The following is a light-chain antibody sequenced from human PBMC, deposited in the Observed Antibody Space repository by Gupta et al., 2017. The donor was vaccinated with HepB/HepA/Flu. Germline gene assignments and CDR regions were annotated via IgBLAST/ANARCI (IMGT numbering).Light chain of an antibody. CDR3: GTWDSSMSAWV. Sequence: VSTPPPPVSAPPGQKVTISCPGRSSNTGNNYVSWYQQLPGTAHKLLIYEKKKRPGGIPDRFAGSKSGTSAKLGITGLQTGDEADYYGGTWDSSMSAWVFGGGTKLTGL. V-gene: IGLV1-51*02. CDR1: SSNTGNNY. CDR2: EKK. J-gene: IGLJ3*02.